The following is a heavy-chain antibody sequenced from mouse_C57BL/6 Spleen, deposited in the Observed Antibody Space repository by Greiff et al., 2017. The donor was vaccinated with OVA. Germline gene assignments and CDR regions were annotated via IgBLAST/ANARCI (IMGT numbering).Heavy chain of an antibody. J-gene: IGHJ3*01. Sequence: VQLQQPGAELVKPGASVTVSCKASGYTFTSYWMHWVQQSPGQGLEWLGRLRPSDSDTNYNQKFKGTATLTADKSSSTAYMQLSSLTSEDSAVYYCAIGELGQRTWFADWGQGTLVTVSA. D-gene: IGHD4-1*01. CDR3: AIGELGQRTWFAD. CDR1: GYTFTSYW. CDR2: LRPSDSDT. V-gene: IGHV1-74*01.